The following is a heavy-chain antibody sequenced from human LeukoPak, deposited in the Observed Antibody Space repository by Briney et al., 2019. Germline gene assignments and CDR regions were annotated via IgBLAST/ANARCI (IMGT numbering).Heavy chain of an antibody. CDR1: GFTFSSYW. CDR3: ARGGGIYGLWDY. V-gene: IGHV3-74*03. CDR2: IYSDGSSY. Sequence: GGSLRLSCAASGFTFSSYWMHWVRQAPGKGLVWVSRIYSDGSSYTADSVKGRFTISRDNAKDTLYLQMNSLRVEDTAVYYCARGGGIYGLWDYWGQGTLVIVSS. D-gene: IGHD1-26*01. J-gene: IGHJ4*02.